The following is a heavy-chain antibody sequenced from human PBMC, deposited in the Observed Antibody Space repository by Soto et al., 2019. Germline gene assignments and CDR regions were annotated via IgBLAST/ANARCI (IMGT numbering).Heavy chain of an antibody. J-gene: IGHJ3*02. CDR2: ISYDGSNK. V-gene: IGHV3-30*03. Sequence: GGSLRLSCAASGFTFSSYGMHWVRQAPGKGLEWVAVISYDGSNKYYADSVKGRFTISRDNSKNTLHLQMNSLRAEDTAVYYCARDPKGDPRQLDIWGQGTMVTVSS. D-gene: IGHD3-16*01. CDR1: GFTFSSYG. CDR3: ARDPKGDPRQLDI.